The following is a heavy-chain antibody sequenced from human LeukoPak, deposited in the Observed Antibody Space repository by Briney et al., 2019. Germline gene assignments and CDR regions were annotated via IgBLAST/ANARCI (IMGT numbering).Heavy chain of an antibody. CDR1: GFTLSSYA. D-gene: IGHD6-19*01. V-gene: IGHV3-23*01. J-gene: IGHJ4*02. CDR3: AKDSRFDIAVAGTDFDY. CDR2: ISGSGGTT. Sequence: GGSLRLSCAASGFTLSSYAMSWVRHAPGKGLEWVSAISGSGGTTYSAHSVEGPFTIPRDNSKNALYLQMNSLRAEHTAVYYCAKDSRFDIAVAGTDFDYWGEGTLVTVSS.